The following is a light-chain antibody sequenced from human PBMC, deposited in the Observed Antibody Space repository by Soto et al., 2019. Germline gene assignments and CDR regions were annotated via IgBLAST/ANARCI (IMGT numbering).Light chain of an antibody. CDR1: QSISNW. V-gene: IGKV1-5*01. Sequence: DIQMPQSPSTLSASVGDRVTITCRASQSISNWLAWYQQKQGKAPKLLIYDASSLESGVPSRFSGSGSGTEFTLTISSLQPDDFATYYCQQYNSYWGTFGQGTKVDIK. CDR2: DAS. J-gene: IGKJ1*01. CDR3: QQYNSYWGT.